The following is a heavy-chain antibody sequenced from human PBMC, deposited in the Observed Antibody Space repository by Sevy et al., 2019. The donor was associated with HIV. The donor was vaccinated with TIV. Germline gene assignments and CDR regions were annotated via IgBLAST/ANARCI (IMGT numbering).Heavy chain of an antibody. CDR1: GFTFSTYA. J-gene: IGHJ4*02. D-gene: IGHD3-22*01. CDR3: ARDSRPTYYYDSSGYLYYFDH. CDR2: ITYSGGSA. V-gene: IGHV3-23*01. Sequence: GGSLKLSCAASGFTFSTYAMTWVRQAPGKGLEWVSTITYSGGSAFYADSVKGRFTISRDNSKNTLYLQMNSLRAEDTAVYYCARDSRPTYYYDSSGYLYYFDHWGQGTLVTVSS.